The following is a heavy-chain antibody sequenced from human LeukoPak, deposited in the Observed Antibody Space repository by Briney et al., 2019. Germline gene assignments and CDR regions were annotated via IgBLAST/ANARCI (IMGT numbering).Heavy chain of an antibody. D-gene: IGHD3-22*01. CDR3: ARAYDSSGNYYHYYGMDV. V-gene: IGHV4-30-4*01. Sequence: SGPGLVKPSQTLSLTCTVSGGSISSGDYYWSWIRQPPGKGLEWIGYIYYSGSTYYNPSLKSRVTISVDTSKNQFSLKLSSVTAADTAVYYCARAYDSSGNYYHYYGMDVWGQGTTVTVSS. CDR1: GGSISSGDYY. CDR2: IYYSGST. J-gene: IGHJ6*02.